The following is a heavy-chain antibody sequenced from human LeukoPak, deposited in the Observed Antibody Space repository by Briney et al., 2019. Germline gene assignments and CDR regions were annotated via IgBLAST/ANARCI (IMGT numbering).Heavy chain of an antibody. Sequence: GASVKVSCKASGYIFTDYYMHWVRQAPGQGLEWMGWINPNSGGTNYAQKFQGRVTMTRDTSISTAYMELSRLRSDDTAVYYCARVQARDGYNFDAFDIWGQGTMVTVSS. D-gene: IGHD5-24*01. CDR1: GYIFTDYY. CDR3: ARVQARDGYNFDAFDI. J-gene: IGHJ3*02. V-gene: IGHV1-2*02. CDR2: INPNSGGT.